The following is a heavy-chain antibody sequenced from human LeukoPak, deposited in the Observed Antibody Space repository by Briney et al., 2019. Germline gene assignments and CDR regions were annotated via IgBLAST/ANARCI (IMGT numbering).Heavy chain of an antibody. D-gene: IGHD3-16*01. V-gene: IGHV3-74*03. J-gene: IGHJ4*02. CDR1: GFTLSSYW. CDR3: ARELTAIGTWGYDY. CDR2: MNSDGSSR. Sequence: GGSLRLSCAASGFTLSSYWMHWVRQAPGKGLVWVARMNSDGSSRTYADSVKGRFTVSGDNAKNTLYLQMNNLRAEDTAVYHCARELTAIGTWGYDYWGQGILVSVSS.